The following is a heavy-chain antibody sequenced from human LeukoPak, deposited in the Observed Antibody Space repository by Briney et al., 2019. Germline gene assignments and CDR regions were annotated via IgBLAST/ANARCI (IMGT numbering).Heavy chain of an antibody. Sequence: SETLSLTCAVYGGSFSSHYWTWIRQPPGKGLEWIGYISYIGSTNYNPSLKSRVTISIDTSKNQFSLKLSSVTAADTAVYYCARDLVTVTKGFDIWGQGTMVSVSS. D-gene: IGHD4-17*01. J-gene: IGHJ3*02. CDR3: ARDLVTVTKGFDI. CDR1: GGSFSSHY. CDR2: ISYIGST. V-gene: IGHV4-59*11.